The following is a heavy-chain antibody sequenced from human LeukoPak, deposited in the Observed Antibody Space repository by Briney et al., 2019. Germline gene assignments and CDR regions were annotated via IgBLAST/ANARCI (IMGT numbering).Heavy chain of an antibody. V-gene: IGHV3-7*01. J-gene: IGHJ4*02. CDR1: GFTFSSYW. CDR3: ARTTVVTPDLFDY. Sequence: GGSLRLSCAASGFTFSSYWMSWVRQAPGKGLEWVANIKQDGSEKYYVDSVKGRFTISRDNAKNSLYLQMNSLRAEDTAVYYCARTTVVTPDLFDYWGQGTLVTVSS. CDR2: IKQDGSEK. D-gene: IGHD4-23*01.